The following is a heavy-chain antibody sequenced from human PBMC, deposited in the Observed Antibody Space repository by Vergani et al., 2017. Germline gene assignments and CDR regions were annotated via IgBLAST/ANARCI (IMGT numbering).Heavy chain of an antibody. CDR2: INPSGGHT. J-gene: IGHJ4*02. V-gene: IGHV1-46*03. Sequence: QVQVVQSGAEVKKSGGSVKVSCKTSGYTFSNYYMHWVRQAPGQGLEWMGIINPSGGHTNYAQKFQGRVTMTRDTSKSTVYMELSSLRSEDTAIYYCARGDYGILTGYRYWGQGTLVTVSA. CDR1: GYTFSNYY. CDR3: ARGDYGILTGYRY. D-gene: IGHD3-9*01.